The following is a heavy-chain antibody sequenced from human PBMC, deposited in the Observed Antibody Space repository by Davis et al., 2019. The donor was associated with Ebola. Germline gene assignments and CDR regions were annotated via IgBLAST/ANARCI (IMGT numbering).Heavy chain of an antibody. CDR1: GFTFSDYY. CDR3: ARGAVAGSGASGY. Sequence: GESLKISCAASGFTFSDYYMSWIRQAPGKGLEWVSYISGGGRTIYYADSVKGRFTISRDNAKNSLYLQMNSLRAEDTAVYYCARGAVAGSGASGYWGQGTLVTVSS. J-gene: IGHJ4*02. D-gene: IGHD6-19*01. V-gene: IGHV3-11*01. CDR2: ISGGGRTI.